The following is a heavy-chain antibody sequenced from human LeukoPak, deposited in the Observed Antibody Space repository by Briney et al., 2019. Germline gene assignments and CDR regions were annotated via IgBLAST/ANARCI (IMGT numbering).Heavy chain of an antibody. CDR2: IYPSGGT. D-gene: IGHD1-26*01. J-gene: IGHJ3*02. CDR3: ARDGAPGGSSLAFDI. CDR1: GGSIPSYY. V-gene: IGHV4-4*07. Sequence: SETLSLTCTVSGGSIPSYYWSWIRQPAGKGLEWIGRIYPSGGTHYNPSLKSRVTISVDTSKNQFSLKLSSVTAADTAVYYCARDGAPGGSSLAFDIWGQGTMVTVSS.